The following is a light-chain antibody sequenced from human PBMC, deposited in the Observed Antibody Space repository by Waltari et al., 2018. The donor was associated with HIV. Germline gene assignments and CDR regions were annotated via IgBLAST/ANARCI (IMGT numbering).Light chain of an antibody. CDR3: VAWDDSLSGYV. J-gene: IGLJ1*01. CDR1: NSNVGSKP. Sequence: QSVLTQPPSASGTLGQRVTIPCTGSNSNVGSKPVYWFQQVPGTAPKLLIYRDYQRRSGIPDRFSGSKSGASASLTISGLRSEDEADYYCVAWDDSLSGYVFGTGTKVSVL. CDR2: RDY. V-gene: IGLV1-47*01.